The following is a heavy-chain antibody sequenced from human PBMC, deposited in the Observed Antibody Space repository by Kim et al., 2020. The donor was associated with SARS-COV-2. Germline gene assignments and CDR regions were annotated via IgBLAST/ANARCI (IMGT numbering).Heavy chain of an antibody. CDR1: GFTFDDYA. D-gene: IGHD2-2*01. Sequence: GGSLRLSCAASGFTFDDYAMHWVRQAPGKGLEWVSGISWNSGSIGYADSVKGRFTISRDNAKNSLYLQMNSLRAEDTALYYCAKGSSTSRYGMDVWGQGTTVTVSS. CDR2: ISWNSGSI. V-gene: IGHV3-9*01. J-gene: IGHJ6*02. CDR3: AKGSSTSRYGMDV.